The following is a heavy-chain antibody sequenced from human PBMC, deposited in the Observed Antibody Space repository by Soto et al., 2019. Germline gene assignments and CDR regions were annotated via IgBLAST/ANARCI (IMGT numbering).Heavy chain of an antibody. D-gene: IGHD6-13*01. J-gene: IGHJ6*03. CDR1: GGSISSYY. Sequence: SETLSLTCTVSGGSISSYYWSWIRQPPGKGLEWIGYIYYSGSTNYNPSLKSRVTISVDTSKNQFSLKLSSVTAADTAVYYCARAYSGNRYYYYYMDVWGKGTTVTAP. CDR2: IYYSGST. CDR3: ARAYSGNRYYYYYMDV. V-gene: IGHV4-59*01.